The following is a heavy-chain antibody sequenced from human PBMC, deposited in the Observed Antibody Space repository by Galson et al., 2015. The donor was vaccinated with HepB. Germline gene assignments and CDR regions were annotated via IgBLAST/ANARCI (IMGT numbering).Heavy chain of an antibody. CDR2: IIPIFGTT. J-gene: IGHJ6*03. Sequence: SVKVSCKASGGTFAGYAFNWVRQAPGQGLEWMGGIIPIFGTTHYPQEFQDRVTITADESTNTAYVDLTSLTSEDTAVYYCAKSRASRSNYLYQYFHMDVWGKGTTVTVSS. CDR1: GGTFAGYA. D-gene: IGHD3-10*01. CDR3: AKSRASRSNYLYQYFHMDV. V-gene: IGHV1-69*13.